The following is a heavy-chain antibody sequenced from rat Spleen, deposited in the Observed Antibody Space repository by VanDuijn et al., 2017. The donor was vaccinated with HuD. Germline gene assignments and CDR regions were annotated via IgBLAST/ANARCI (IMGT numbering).Heavy chain of an antibody. D-gene: IGHD1-12*03. CDR1: GFTFSNYG. Sequence: EVQLVESGGGLVQPGRSLKLSCAASGFTFSNYGMHWIRQAPKKGLEWVASISSGGGGTYYPDSVKGRFTISRDNAKSTLYLQMDSLRSEDTASYYCTRHHYDGYYHGPVFGVMDAWGRGASVTVSS. J-gene: IGHJ4*01. CDR3: TRHHYDGYYHGPVFGVMDA. V-gene: IGHV5-19*01. CDR2: ISSGGGGT.